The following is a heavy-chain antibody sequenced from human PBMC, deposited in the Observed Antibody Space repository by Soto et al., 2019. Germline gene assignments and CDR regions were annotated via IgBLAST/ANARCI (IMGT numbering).Heavy chain of an antibody. Sequence: SETLSLTCTVSGGSINSGDYYWSWIRQPPGKGLEWIGYIYYSGSTYHNPSLKSRINISVDTSKNQFSLKLSSVTAADTAVYYCATVPTYYYDRSGYANAFDMWGQGTMVTVSS. CDR3: ATVPTYYYDRSGYANAFDM. CDR2: IYYSGST. J-gene: IGHJ3*02. D-gene: IGHD3-22*01. V-gene: IGHV4-30-4*01. CDR1: GGSINSGDYY.